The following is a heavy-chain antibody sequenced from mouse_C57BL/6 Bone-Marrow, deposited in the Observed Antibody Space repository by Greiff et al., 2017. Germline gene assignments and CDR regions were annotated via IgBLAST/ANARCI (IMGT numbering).Heavy chain of an antibody. J-gene: IGHJ2*01. D-gene: IGHD1-3*01. CDR3: ARDSGNSPPYFDY. CDR1: GYSITSGYY. V-gene: IGHV3-6*01. Sequence: ESGPGLVKPSQSLSLTCSVTGYSITSGYYWNWIRQFPGNKLEWMGYISYDGSNNYNPSLKNRISITRDTSTNQFFLNLNSVTTEDTATYYCARDSGNSPPYFDYWGQGTTLTVSS. CDR2: ISYDGSN.